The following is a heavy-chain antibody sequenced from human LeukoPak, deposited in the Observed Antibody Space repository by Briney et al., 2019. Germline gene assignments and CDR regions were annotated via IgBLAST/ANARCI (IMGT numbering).Heavy chain of an antibody. CDR2: IGTYDGHT. V-gene: IGHV1-18*01. CDR1: GYSFTDYI. Sequence: GASVKVSCKTSGYSFTDYIIAWVRQAPGQGLEWLGWIGTYDGHTSYAQKVQGRVTMTTDTSATTAYLELRSLTSDDTALYYCARLMDNNYDGSAFDYWDQGTLVTVSS. J-gene: IGHJ4*02. D-gene: IGHD3-22*01. CDR3: ARLMDNNYDGSAFDY.